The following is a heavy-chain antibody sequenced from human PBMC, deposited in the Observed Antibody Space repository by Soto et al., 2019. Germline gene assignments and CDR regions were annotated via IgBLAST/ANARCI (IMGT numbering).Heavy chain of an antibody. D-gene: IGHD3-22*01. CDR2: SSTYNGNT. Sequence: QVQLVQSGAEVKQPGASVKVSCKASVYTFTSYGISWVRQAPGQGLEWMGWSSTYNGNTNYAQKLQGRVTMTTDTSASTADMELRSLRSDDTAVYYCARDLGDYYDSSGSPSHWGQGTLVTVSS. CDR1: VYTFTSYG. CDR3: ARDLGDYYDSSGSPSH. V-gene: IGHV1-18*01. J-gene: IGHJ4*02.